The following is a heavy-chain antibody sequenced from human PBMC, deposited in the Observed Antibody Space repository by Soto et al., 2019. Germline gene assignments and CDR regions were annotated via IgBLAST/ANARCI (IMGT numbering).Heavy chain of an antibody. D-gene: IGHD3-16*01. V-gene: IGHV4-59*08. J-gene: IGHJ4*02. CDR1: GGSISSYY. CDR3: GSLWGWSVDY. CDR2: IYYSGST. Sequence: QVQLQESGPGLVKPSETLSLTCTVSGGSISSYYWSWIRQLPGKGLELIGYIYYSGSTNYNPSLKSRVTIPVDTSKNQFSPKLSSVTAAEPVVYYCGSLWGWSVDYLCQGTLVTVSS.